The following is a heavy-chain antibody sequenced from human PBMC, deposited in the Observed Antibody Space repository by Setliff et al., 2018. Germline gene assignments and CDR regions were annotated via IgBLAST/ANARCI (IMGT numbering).Heavy chain of an antibody. CDR1: GFTFSTYS. CDR3: AKGFQGKNVGTFDS. D-gene: IGHD1-7*01. J-gene: IGHJ4*01. CDR2: ISATGSNT. Sequence: PGESLKISCAASGFTFSTYSMSWVRLAPGRGLEWVSGISATGSNTYYADSVKGRFTISRDNSENTLLLQMSSLRADDTAVYYCAKGFQGKNVGTFDSWGHGILVTVSS. V-gene: IGHV3-23*01.